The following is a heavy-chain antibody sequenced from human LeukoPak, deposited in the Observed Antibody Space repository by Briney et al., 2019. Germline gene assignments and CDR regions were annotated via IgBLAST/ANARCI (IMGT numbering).Heavy chain of an antibody. CDR1: GFTFSSYA. CDR3: AKDYYDSSGYYEVATY. J-gene: IGHJ4*02. V-gene: IGHV3-23*01. CDR2: ISGSGGST. D-gene: IGHD3-22*01. Sequence: GGSLRLSCAASGFTFSSYAMHWVRQAPGKGLEWVSAISGSGGSTYYADSVKGRFTISRDNSKNTLYLQMNSLRAEDTAVYYCAKDYYDSSGYYEVATYWGQGTLVTVSS.